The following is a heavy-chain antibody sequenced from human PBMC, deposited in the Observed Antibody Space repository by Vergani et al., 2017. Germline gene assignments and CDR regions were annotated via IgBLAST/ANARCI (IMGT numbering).Heavy chain of an antibody. V-gene: IGHV1-69*11. D-gene: IGHD4-17*01. Sequence: QVQLVQSGAEVKKPGSSVKVSCKASGGTFSSYAISWVRQAPGQGLEWMGRIIPILGTANYAQKFQGRVTITADEYTSTAYMELSSLRSPDTALYYGARGVDYGALDIWGQGTMVTVSS. J-gene: IGHJ3*02. CDR3: ARGVDYGALDI. CDR2: IIPILGTA. CDR1: GGTFSSYA.